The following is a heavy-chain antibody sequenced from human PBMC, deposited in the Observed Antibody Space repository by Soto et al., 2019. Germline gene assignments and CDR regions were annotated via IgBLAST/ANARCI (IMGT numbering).Heavy chain of an antibody. V-gene: IGHV3-23*01. J-gene: IGHJ4*02. CDR1: GFTFSSYA. CDR2: ISGSGDST. CDR3: ARRGSGSYYDY. Sequence: PGGSLILSCAASGFTFSSYAMRWVRQAPVKGLEWVSAISGSGDSTYYADSVKGRFTISRDNSKNTLYLQMNSLRAEDTAVYDCARRGSGSYYDYWGQGTLVTVSS. D-gene: IGHD1-26*01.